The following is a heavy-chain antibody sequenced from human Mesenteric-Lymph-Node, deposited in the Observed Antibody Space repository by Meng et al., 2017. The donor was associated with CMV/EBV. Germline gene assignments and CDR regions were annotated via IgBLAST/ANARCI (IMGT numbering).Heavy chain of an antibody. CDR1: GGSFSGYY. Sequence: VYGGSFSGYYWSWIRQPPGKGLEWIGEINHSGSTNYNPSLKSRVTISVDTSKNQFSLKLSSVTAADTAVYYCARDKLRYSANDAFDIWGQGTMVTVSS. J-gene: IGHJ3*02. V-gene: IGHV4-34*01. CDR2: INHSGST. CDR3: ARDKLRYSANDAFDI. D-gene: IGHD3-9*01.